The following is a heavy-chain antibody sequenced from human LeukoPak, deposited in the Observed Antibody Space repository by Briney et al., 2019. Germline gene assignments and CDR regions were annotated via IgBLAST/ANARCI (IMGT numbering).Heavy chain of an antibody. Sequence: SETLSLTCAVYGGSFSGYYWSWIRQPPGKGLEWIGEINHSGSTNYNPSLKSRVTISVDTSKNQFSLKLSSVTAADTAVYYCARFQAEGDAFDIWGQGTMVTVSS. CDR1: GGSFSGYY. CDR3: ARFQAEGDAFDI. D-gene: IGHD6-13*01. J-gene: IGHJ3*02. CDR2: INHSGST. V-gene: IGHV4-34*01.